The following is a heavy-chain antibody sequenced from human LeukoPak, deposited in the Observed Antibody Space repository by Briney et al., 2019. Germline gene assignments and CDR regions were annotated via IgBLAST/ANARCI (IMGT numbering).Heavy chain of an antibody. CDR3: ARDLYYSGMDA. CDR2: IYSGSST. Sequence: GSLRLSCAASGFTVSNNYISWVRQAPGKGLEWVSVIYSGSSTYYADSVKGRFTISRDNSKNTLYLQMSSLRAEDTAVYYCARDLYYSGMDAWGQGTTVTVSS. V-gene: IGHV3-53*01. J-gene: IGHJ6*02. CDR1: GFTVSNNY.